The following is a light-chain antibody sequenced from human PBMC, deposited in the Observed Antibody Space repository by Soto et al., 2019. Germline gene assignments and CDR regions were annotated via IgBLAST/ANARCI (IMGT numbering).Light chain of an antibody. J-gene: IGKJ3*01. CDR2: DAS. V-gene: IGKV1-33*01. CDR1: QDISNY. CDR3: QQYDNLFT. Sequence: DLQMTQSPSSLSASVGDRVTITCQAGQDISNYLNWYQQKPGKAPKLLIYDASKLEAGVPSRFSGSGSGTAFTLIISSLQPEDIATYYCQQYDNLFTFGPGTKVTIK.